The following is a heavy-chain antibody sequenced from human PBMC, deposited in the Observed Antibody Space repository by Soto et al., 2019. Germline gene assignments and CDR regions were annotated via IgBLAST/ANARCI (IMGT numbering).Heavy chain of an antibody. CDR2: IRNSGDST. CDR3: AKASGSGGDDS. V-gene: IGHV3-23*01. D-gene: IGHD3-10*01. CDR1: GFTFSSYT. J-gene: IGHJ4*02. Sequence: EVQLLESGGGLVQPGGSLRLSCAASGFTFSSYTMNWVRQAPGKGLEWVSAIRNSGDSTYYADSVEGRFTISRDNSKNTLYLQMNRLRVEDTAVYYCAKASGSGGDDSWGQGTLVTVSS.